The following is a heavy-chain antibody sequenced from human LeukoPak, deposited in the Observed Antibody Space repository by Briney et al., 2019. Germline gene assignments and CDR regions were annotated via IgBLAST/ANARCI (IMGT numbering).Heavy chain of an antibody. V-gene: IGHV1-2*02. CDR1: GYAFTGCY. CDR3: AKHSNSWYGVDN. CDR2: INPNSGGT. J-gene: IGHJ4*02. Sequence: GASVKVSRKASGYAFTGCYMHWVRQAPGQGLEWMGWINPNSGGTNYAQRFQGRVTMTRDTSISTAHMELSRLESDDTAVYYCAKHSNSWYGVDNWGQGTLVTVSS. D-gene: IGHD6-13*01.